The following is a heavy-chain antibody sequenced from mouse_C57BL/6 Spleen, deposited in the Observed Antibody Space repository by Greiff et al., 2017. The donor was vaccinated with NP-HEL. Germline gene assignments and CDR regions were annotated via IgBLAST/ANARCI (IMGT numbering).Heavy chain of an antibody. J-gene: IGHJ3*01. Sequence: VQLQQSGPVLVKPGASVKMSCKASGYTFTDYYMNWVKQSHGKSLEWIGVINPYNGGTSYNQKFKGKATLTVDKSSSTAYMEVNSLTSEDSAVYYCARGFYYDYDGDGSWFAYWGQGTLVTVSA. D-gene: IGHD2-4*01. CDR2: INPYNGGT. CDR1: GYTFTDYY. V-gene: IGHV1-19*01. CDR3: ARGFYYDYDGDGSWFAY.